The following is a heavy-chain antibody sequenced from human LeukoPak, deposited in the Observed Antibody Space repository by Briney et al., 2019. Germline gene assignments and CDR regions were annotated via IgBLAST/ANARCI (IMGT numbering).Heavy chain of an antibody. CDR1: GGSISSYY. Sequence: SETLSLTCTVSGGSISSYYWSWIRQPPGKGLEWIGYIYYSGSTNYNPSLKSRVTISVDTSKNQFSLKLSSVTAADTAVYYCARGVSIVVVPTPYYFDYWGQGTLVTVSS. J-gene: IGHJ4*02. CDR3: ARGVSIVVVPTPYYFDY. CDR2: IYYSGST. V-gene: IGHV4-59*01. D-gene: IGHD2-2*01.